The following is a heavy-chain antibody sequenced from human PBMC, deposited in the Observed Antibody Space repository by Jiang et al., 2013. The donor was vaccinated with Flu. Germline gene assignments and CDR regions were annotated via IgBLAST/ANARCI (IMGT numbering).Heavy chain of an antibody. D-gene: IGHD3-10*01. V-gene: IGHV4-59*01. J-gene: IGHJ4*02. Sequence: SGPGLVKPSETLSLTCTVSGGSISSYYWSWIRQPPGKGLEWIGYIYYSGSTNYNPSLKSRVTISVDTSKNQFSLKLSSVTAADTAVYYCASITEGFFDYWGQGTLVTVSS. CDR3: ASITEGFFDY. CDR1: GGSISSYY. CDR2: IYYSGST.